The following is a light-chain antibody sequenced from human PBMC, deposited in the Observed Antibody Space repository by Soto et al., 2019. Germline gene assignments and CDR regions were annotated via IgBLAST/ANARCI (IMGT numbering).Light chain of an antibody. Sequence: EIVLTQSPGTLSLSPGEGATLSCRASQSVSSNNLAWYQQKPGRAPRLLIYGAFNRASDIPARFSGSGSGTEFTLTISSLQSEDFAVYYCQQYNNWPPTFGQGTKVEIK. CDR1: QSVSSN. CDR2: GAF. J-gene: IGKJ1*01. CDR3: QQYNNWPPT. V-gene: IGKV3D-15*01.